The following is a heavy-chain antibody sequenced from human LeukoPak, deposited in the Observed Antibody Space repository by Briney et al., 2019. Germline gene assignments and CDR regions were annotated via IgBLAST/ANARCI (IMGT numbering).Heavy chain of an antibody. V-gene: IGHV1-8*01. Sequence: ASVKGSCKASGYTFTSYDINWVRQATGQGLEWMGWMNPNSGNTGYAQKFQGRVTMTRNTSISTAYMELSSLRSEDTAVYYCARGLVVAGNWFDPWGQGTLVTVSS. CDR3: ARGLVVAGNWFDP. CDR1: GYTFTSYD. D-gene: IGHD6-19*01. CDR2: MNPNSGNT. J-gene: IGHJ5*02.